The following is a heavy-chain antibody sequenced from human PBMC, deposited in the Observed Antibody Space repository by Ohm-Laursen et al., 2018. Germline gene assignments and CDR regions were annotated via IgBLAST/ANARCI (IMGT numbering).Heavy chain of an antibody. CDR2: INHRGNT. J-gene: IGHJ3*01. CDR3: AREYSDDGGYRYDAFDV. D-gene: IGHD2-15*01. Sequence: PGTLSLTCALYSGSFGPYYWSWIRQPPGKGLEWIGEINHRGNTNYSPSLKSRVTMSVDTSRNHFSLELTSVTAADTAVYYCAREYSDDGGYRYDAFDVWGHGTVVTVSS. V-gene: IGHV4-34*01. CDR1: SGSFGPYY.